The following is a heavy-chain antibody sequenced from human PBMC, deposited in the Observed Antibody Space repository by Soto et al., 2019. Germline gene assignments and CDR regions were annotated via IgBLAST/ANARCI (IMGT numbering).Heavy chain of an antibody. Sequence: PGESMKVSCKGSGYTFNIYGSAWVRQMPGKGLEWMGVIYPVDSDTRYSPSFQGQVTISVDKSINTAYLQWSSLQASDTAIYYCARQDGDGLFYFDYWGQGTPVTVSS. CDR2: IYPVDSDT. CDR3: ARQDGDGLFYFDY. V-gene: IGHV5-51*01. J-gene: IGHJ4*02. CDR1: GYTFNIYG. D-gene: IGHD4-17*01.